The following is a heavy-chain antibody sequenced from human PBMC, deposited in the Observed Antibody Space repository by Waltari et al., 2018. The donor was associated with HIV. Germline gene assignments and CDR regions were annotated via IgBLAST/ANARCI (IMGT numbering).Heavy chain of an antibody. V-gene: IGHV4-61*02. D-gene: IGHD3-9*01. Sequence: QVQLQESGPGLVKPSQTLSLTCTVSGGSISSGSYYWSWIRQPAGKGLEWMGRIDTRGSTNYNPSLKSRVTISVDTSKNQFSLKLSSVTAADTAVYYCAREGGDIHYWGQGTLVTVSS. CDR2: IDTRGST. CDR3: AREGGDIHY. J-gene: IGHJ4*02. CDR1: GGSISSGSYY.